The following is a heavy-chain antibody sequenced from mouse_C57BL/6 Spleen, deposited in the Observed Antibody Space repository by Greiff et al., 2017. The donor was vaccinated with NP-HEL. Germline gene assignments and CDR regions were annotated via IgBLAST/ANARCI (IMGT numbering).Heavy chain of an antibody. CDR2: IYPRDGST. J-gene: IGHJ2*01. D-gene: IGHD2-3*01. V-gene: IGHV1-85*01. CDR3: ARPIYDGYYNYFDY. CDR1: GYTFTSYD. Sequence: LQESGPELVKPGASVKLSCKASGYTFTSYDINWVKQRPGQGLEWIGWIYPRDGSTKYNEKFKGKATLTVDTSSSTAYMELHSLTSEDSAVYFCARPIYDGYYNYFDYWGQGTTLTVSS.